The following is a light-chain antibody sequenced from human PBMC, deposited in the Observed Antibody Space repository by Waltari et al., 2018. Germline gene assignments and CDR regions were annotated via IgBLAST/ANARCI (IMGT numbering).Light chain of an antibody. V-gene: IGLV2-8*01. CDR3: SSYAGSNNLRV. CDR1: SSDVGGYNY. J-gene: IGLJ2*01. CDR2: EVS. Sequence: QSALTQPPSASGSPGQSVTISCTGTSSDVGGYNYVSWYQQHPGKAPKLMIYEVSQRPSGVPDRCSGSKSGNTASLTVSGLQAEDEADYYCSSYAGSNNLRVFGGGTKLTVL.